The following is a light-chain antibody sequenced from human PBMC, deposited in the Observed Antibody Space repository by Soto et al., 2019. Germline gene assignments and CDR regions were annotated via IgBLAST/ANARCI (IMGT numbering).Light chain of an antibody. CDR2: RNN. CDR3: AAWDDSLSGPV. V-gene: IGLV1-47*01. Sequence: QSVLTKPHSASGTPGQRVTISCSGSSSNIGSNYVYWYQQLPGTAPKLLIYRNNQPPSGVPDRFSGSKSGTSASLAISWLRSDDEADYYCAAWDDSLSGPVFGGGTQLTVL. CDR1: SSNIGSNY. J-gene: IGLJ7*01.